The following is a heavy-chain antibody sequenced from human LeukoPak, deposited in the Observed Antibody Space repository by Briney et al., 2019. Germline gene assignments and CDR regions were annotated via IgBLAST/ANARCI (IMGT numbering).Heavy chain of an antibody. CDR1: GGSISSGDYY. D-gene: IGHD4-23*01. CDR2: IYYSGST. J-gene: IGHJ4*02. Sequence: SETLFLTCTVSGGSISSGDYYWSWIRQPPGKGLEWIGYIYYSGSTYYNPSLKSRVTISVDTSKNQFSLKLSSVTAADTAVYYCAREVSRWPYYFDYWGQGTLVTVSS. V-gene: IGHV4-30-4*01. CDR3: AREVSRWPYYFDY.